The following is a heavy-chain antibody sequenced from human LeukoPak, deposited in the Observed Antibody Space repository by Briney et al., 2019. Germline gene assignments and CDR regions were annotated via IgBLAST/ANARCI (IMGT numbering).Heavy chain of an antibody. CDR3: AKRSPLYDIVTGYYFDY. D-gene: IGHD3-9*01. CDR1: GFTFSSYA. V-gene: IGHV3-23*01. Sequence: GRSLRLSCTASGFTFSSYAMSWVRQAPGKGLEWVSAISGSGGSTYYADSVKGRFTISRDNSKNTLYLQMNSLRAEDTAVYYCAKRSPLYDIVTGYYFDYWGQGTLVTVSS. J-gene: IGHJ4*02. CDR2: ISGSGGST.